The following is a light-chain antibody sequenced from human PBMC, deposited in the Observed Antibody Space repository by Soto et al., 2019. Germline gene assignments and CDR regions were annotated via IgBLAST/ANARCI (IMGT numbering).Light chain of an antibody. Sequence: DIQLTQSPSFLTASVGDRVTITCRASQGISSYLAWYQQKPGKAPNLLIYTASTLQSGVPSRFSGSGSGTEFTLTNSSLHPEDFATYYCQQLNGYPLTFGGGTKVEI. CDR2: TAS. CDR3: QQLNGYPLT. CDR1: QGISSY. V-gene: IGKV1-9*01. J-gene: IGKJ4*01.